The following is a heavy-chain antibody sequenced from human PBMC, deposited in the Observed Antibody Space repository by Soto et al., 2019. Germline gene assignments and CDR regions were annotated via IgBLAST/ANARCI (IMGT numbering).Heavy chain of an antibody. CDR3: ASCSSTSGGYYYYGMDV. J-gene: IGHJ6*02. CDR2: IIPIFGTA. D-gene: IGHD2-2*01. CDR1: GGTFSSYA. Sequence: SVKVSCKASGGTFSSYAISWVRQAPGQGLEWMGGIIPIFGTANYAQKFQGRVTITADKSTSTAYMELSSLRSEDTAVYYRASCSSTSGGYYYYGMDVWGQGTTVTVSS. V-gene: IGHV1-69*06.